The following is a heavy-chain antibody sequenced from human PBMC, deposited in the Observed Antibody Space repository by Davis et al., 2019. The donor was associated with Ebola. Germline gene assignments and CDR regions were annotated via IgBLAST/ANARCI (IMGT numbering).Heavy chain of an antibody. V-gene: IGHV3-33*01. CDR2: IWYDGSNK. J-gene: IGHJ4*02. CDR3: ATMAYRGYFDY. Sequence: GGSLRLSCAASGFTFSSYGMHWVRQAPGKGLEWVAVIWYDGSNKYYADSVKGRFTISRDNSKNTLYLQMNSLRAEDTAVYYCATMAYRGYFDYWGQGTLVTVSS. D-gene: IGHD5-24*01. CDR1: GFTFSSYG.